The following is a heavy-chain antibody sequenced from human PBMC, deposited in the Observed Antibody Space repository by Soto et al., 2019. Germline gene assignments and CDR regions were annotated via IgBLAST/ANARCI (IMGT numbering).Heavy chain of an antibody. V-gene: IGHV4-59*01. CDR3: ARRGGSGSNDAFDI. CDR2: IYYSGST. D-gene: IGHD3-10*01. CDR1: GGSISSYY. Sequence: SETLSLTCTVSGGSISSYYWSWIRQPPGKGLEWIGYIYYSGSTNSNPSLKSRVTISVDTSKNQFSLKMSSVTAADTAVYYCARRGGSGSNDAFDIWGQGTMVTVSS. J-gene: IGHJ3*02.